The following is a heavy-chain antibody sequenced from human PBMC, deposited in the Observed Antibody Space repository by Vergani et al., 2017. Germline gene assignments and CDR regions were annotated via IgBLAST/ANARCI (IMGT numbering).Heavy chain of an antibody. D-gene: IGHD5-24*01. J-gene: IGHJ6*02. CDR2: INHSGST. V-gene: IGHV4-34*01. CDR3: ARSRTRRXGYDLNYYYYGMDV. Sequence: QVPLQQWGAGLLKPSETLALTCAVYGGSFSGYYWSWIRQPPGKGLEWVGEINHSGSTNYNPSLKSRVTISVDTSKNQFSLKLSSVTAADTAVYYCARSRTRRXGYDLNYYYYGMDVWGQGTTVTVSS. CDR1: GGSFSGYY.